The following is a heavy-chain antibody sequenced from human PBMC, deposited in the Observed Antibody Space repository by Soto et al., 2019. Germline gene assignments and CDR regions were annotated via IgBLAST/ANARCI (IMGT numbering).Heavy chain of an antibody. CDR2: IYPGGVNA. Sequence: QVQLVQSGAEVKKPGASVKISCKAIGYSFTSHYMHWVRQAPGQGLEWMGTIYPGGVNAAYAQKFQRRPTMTKDTSTSTVYMELTSLTSEDTALDYCARDQSWHDLVWSFDPWGQGTLVTVSS. V-gene: IGHV1-46*03. J-gene: IGHJ5*02. CDR1: GYSFTSHY. CDR3: ARDQSWHDLVWSFDP. D-gene: IGHD1-1*01.